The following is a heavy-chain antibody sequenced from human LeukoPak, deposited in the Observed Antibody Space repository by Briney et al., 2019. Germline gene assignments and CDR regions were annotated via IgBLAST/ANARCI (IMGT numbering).Heavy chain of an antibody. J-gene: IGHJ4*02. CDR3: ARLPTPPPYYYDSRDY. V-gene: IGHV4-34*01. Sequence: PSETLSLTCAVYGGSFSGYYWSWIRQPPGKGLEWIGEINHSGSTNYNPSLKSRVTMSVDTSKNQFSLKLSSVTAADTAVYYCARLPTPPPYYYDSRDYWGQGTLVTVSS. CDR2: INHSGST. CDR1: GGSFSGYY. D-gene: IGHD3-22*01.